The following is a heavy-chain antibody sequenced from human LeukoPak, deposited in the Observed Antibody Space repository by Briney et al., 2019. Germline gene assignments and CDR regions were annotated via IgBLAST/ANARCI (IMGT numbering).Heavy chain of an antibody. CDR2: ISGSGDST. D-gene: IGHD6-19*01. CDR1: GFTFSTAW. CDR3: ARRSGIAVAGAFDY. Sequence: GGSLRLSCAASGFTFSTAWMSWVRQAPGKVLEWVSGISGSGDSTYYADSVKGRFTISRDNSKNTLYLQMNSLRAEDTAVYYCARRSGIAVAGAFDYWGQGTLVTVSS. J-gene: IGHJ4*02. V-gene: IGHV3-23*01.